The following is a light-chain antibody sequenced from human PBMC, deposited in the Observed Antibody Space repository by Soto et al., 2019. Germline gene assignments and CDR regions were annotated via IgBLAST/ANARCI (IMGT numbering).Light chain of an antibody. V-gene: IGLV1-40*01. J-gene: IGLJ2*01. CDR3: QSYDSSLSVHVV. CDR2: GNS. CDR1: SSSIAAGYD. Sequence: QSLLTQPPSVSGAPGQRVTISCTGSSSSIAAGYDVHWYQQLPGTAPKLLIYGNSNRPSGVPDRFSGSKSGTSASLAITGLQAEDEADYYCQSYDSSLSVHVVFGGGTKLTVL.